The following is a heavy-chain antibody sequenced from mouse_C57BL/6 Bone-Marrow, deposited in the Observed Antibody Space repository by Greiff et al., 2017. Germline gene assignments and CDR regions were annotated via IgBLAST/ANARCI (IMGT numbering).Heavy chain of an antibody. J-gene: IGHJ2*01. D-gene: IGHD1-1*01. CDR2: INPSNGGT. CDR1: GYTFTSYW. Sequence: QVQLQQPGTELVKPGASVKLSCKASGYTFTSYWMHWVKQRPGQGLEWIGNINPSNGGTNYNEKFKSKATLTVDKSSSTAYMQLSSLTSEDAAVDYCARGNYGSSYYVYFDYWGQGTTLTVSS. CDR3: ARGNYGSSYYVYFDY. V-gene: IGHV1-53*01.